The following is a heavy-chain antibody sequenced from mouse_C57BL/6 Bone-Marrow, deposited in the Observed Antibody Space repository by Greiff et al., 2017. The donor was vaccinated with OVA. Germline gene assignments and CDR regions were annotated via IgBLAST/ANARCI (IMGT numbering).Heavy chain of an antibody. CDR1: GFNIKDDY. V-gene: IGHV14-4*01. CDR3: TKGYDDY. CDR2: IDPENGDT. D-gene: IGHD3-1*01. Sequence: VQLQQSGAELVRPGASVKLSCTASGFNIKDDYMHWVKQRPEQGLEWIGWIDPENGDTEYASKFQGKATITADTSSNTAYLQLSSLTSEDTAVYYCTKGYDDYWGQGPTLTVSS. J-gene: IGHJ2*01.